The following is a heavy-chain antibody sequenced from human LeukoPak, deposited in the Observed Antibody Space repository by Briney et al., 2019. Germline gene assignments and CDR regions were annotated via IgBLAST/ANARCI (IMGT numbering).Heavy chain of an antibody. J-gene: IGHJ4*02. CDR1: GGSISSGSYY. CDR2: IYTSGST. D-gene: IGHD3-3*01. V-gene: IGHV4-61*02. CDR3: ARGVYDFWSGYLDY. Sequence: SQTLSLTCTVSGGSISSGSYYWSWIRQPAGKGLEWIGRIYTSGSTNYNPSLKSRVTIPVDTSKNQFSLKLSSVTAADTAVYYCARGVYDFWSGYLDYWGQGTLVTVSS.